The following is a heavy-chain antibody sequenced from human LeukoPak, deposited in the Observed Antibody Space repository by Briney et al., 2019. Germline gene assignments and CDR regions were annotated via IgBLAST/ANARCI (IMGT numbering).Heavy chain of an antibody. CDR2: ISTSSSYI. CDR3: ARQQWLDGAYYFDY. V-gene: IGHV3-21*01. Sequence: KTGGSLRLSCVASGFTFSGSTMNWVRQAPGKGLEWVSFISTSSSYIYYADSVRGRFTISRDNAKNSLYLQMNSLRAEDTAVYYCARQQWLDGAYYFDYWGQGTLVTVSS. D-gene: IGHD6-19*01. J-gene: IGHJ4*02. CDR1: GFTFSGST.